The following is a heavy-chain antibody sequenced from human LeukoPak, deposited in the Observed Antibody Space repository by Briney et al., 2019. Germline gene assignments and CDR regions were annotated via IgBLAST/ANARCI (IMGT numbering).Heavy chain of an antibody. V-gene: IGHV3-30*02. J-gene: IGHJ4*02. CDR3: ARARMDYFDY. CDR2: LRYDGSNK. CDR1: RFTFSNYG. Sequence: GGSLRLSCTASRFTFSNYGMHWVRQAPGKGLDWVAFLRYDGSNKYHADSVKGRFTVSRDNSKSTLYLQMNSLRAEDTAVYYCARARMDYFDYWGQGTLVTVSS. D-gene: IGHD2-2*03.